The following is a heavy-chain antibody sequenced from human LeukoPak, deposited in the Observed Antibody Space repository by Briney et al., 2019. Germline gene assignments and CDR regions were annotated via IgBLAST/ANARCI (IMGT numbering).Heavy chain of an antibody. CDR2: FYYSGST. CDR3: ARVGLERRLTDYYYMDV. D-gene: IGHD1-1*01. J-gene: IGHJ6*03. Sequence: PSETLSLTCTVSGVSISSSSYYWRWIRQPPGEGLEWIGCFYYSGSTYYNPSLKSRVTISVDTSKNQFSLKLSSVTAADTAVYYCARVGLERRLTDYYYMDVWGKGTTVTISS. V-gene: IGHV4-39*07. CDR1: GVSISSSSYY.